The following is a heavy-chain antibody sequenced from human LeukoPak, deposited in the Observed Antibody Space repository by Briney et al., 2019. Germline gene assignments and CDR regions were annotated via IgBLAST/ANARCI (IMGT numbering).Heavy chain of an antibody. D-gene: IGHD3-22*01. V-gene: IGHV3-74*01. CDR2: INSDGSST. CDR3: ARGLFGDYYDPLAFDI. J-gene: IGHJ3*02. CDR1: GFTFSSYW. Sequence: SGGSLTLSCAASGFTFSSYWMHWVRHAPGKGLVWVSRINSDGSSTIYADSVKGRLTIHRDNAKNTLYLQMHSLRAEDTSVYYCARGLFGDYYDPLAFDIWGQGTMVTVSS.